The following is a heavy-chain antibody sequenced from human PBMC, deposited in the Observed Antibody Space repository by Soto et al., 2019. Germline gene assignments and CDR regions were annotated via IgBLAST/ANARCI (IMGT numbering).Heavy chain of an antibody. D-gene: IGHD2-8*01. J-gene: IGHJ4*02. CDR3: AGFGVGDRDDK. Sequence: SETLSLTCSVSGSYITSGDYHWTWIRQAPGKGLEWIGYISHSETTYYSPALKNRISISSDFSMTQFSLRLNSVTAADTAVYFCAGFGVGDRDDKWGQGTLVTVSS. CDR1: GSYITSGDYH. V-gene: IGHV4-30-4*01. CDR2: ISHSETT.